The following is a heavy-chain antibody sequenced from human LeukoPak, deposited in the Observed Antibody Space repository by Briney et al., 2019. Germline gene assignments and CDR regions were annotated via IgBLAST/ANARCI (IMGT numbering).Heavy chain of an antibody. V-gene: IGHV3-23*01. J-gene: IGHJ4*02. CDR2: ISGSGGRP. CDR1: GCTFSRDA. CDR3: AKEEPIIDSPDPESSYYCDY. Sequence: GGSLPLSCAASGCTFSRDAMHWLRPAPGKGMEWVSAISGSGGRPYYSDSVKGRFTISRKNSKNTLYPQMNRLRAEDTAVYYCAKEEPIIDSPDPESSYYCDYWGQGTLVTVSA. D-gene: IGHD1-14*01.